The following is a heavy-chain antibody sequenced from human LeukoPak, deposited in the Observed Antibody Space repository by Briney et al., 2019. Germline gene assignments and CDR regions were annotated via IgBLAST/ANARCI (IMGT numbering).Heavy chain of an antibody. D-gene: IGHD5-12*01. CDR3: ARASGYGRFDY. V-gene: IGHV1-3*01. CDR1: GYTFTSYA. J-gene: IGHJ4*02. Sequence: GSVKVSCKASGYTFTSYAMQWVRQAPGQRLEWMGWINAGNGNTKYSQKFQGRVTITRDTSASTAYMELSSLRSEDTAVYYCARASGYGRFDYWGQGTLVTVSS. CDR2: INAGNGNT.